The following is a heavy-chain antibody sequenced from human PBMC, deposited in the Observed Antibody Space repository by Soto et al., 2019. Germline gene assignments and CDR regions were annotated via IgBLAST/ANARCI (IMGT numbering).Heavy chain of an antibody. Sequence: GEYLKIYWQGSGYSFTNYWIGWVRQMHGKGLEWMGLSYPGDSDFRKSPSFQGQVTISADKSISTAYLQWSSLKASDTTMYYCARVSVPSAIRSFDYWGQGTLVTSPQ. CDR3: ARVSVPSAIRSFDY. J-gene: IGHJ4*02. V-gene: IGHV5-51*01. D-gene: IGHD2-2*02. CDR1: GYSFTNYW. CDR2: SYPGDSDF.